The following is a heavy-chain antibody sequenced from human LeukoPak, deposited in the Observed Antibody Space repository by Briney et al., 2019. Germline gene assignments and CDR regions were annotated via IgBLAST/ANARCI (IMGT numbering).Heavy chain of an antibody. Sequence: ASVKVSCKASGGTFSSYAISWVRQAPGQGPEWMGRIIPILGIANYAQKFQGRVTITADKSTSTAYMELSSLRSEDTAVYYCENYGSGTSNDWGQGTLVTVSS. D-gene: IGHD3-10*01. CDR2: IIPILGIA. CDR3: ENYGSGTSND. V-gene: IGHV1-69*04. CDR1: GGTFSSYA. J-gene: IGHJ4*02.